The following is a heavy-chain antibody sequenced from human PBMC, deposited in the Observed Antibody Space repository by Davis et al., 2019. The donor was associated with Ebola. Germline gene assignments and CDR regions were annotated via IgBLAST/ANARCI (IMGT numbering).Heavy chain of an antibody. V-gene: IGHV3-73*01. CDR3: TGTVAGVDY. CDR2: IRSKANSYAT. J-gene: IGHJ4*02. D-gene: IGHD6-19*01. Sequence: GESLKISCAASGFTFSGSAMHRVRQPSAKGLEWVGRIRSKANSYATAYAASVKGRFTISRDDSKNTAYLQMNSLKTEDTAVYYCTGTVAGVDYWGQGTLVTVSS. CDR1: GFTFSGSA.